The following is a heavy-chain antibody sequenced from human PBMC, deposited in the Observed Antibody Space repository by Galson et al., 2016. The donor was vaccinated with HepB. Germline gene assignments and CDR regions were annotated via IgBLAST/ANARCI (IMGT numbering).Heavy chain of an antibody. D-gene: IGHD1-14*01. V-gene: IGHV3-9*01. CDR3: VKATLASVTGRGAFDL. Sequence: SLRLSCAASGFVFHEFAIHWVRQVPGKGLQWVSGIGWNSGNSAYEDSVKGRFTISRDNGKSSLYLQMDSLRAEDTAVYYCVKATLASVTGRGAFDLWGQGTMVTVSS. J-gene: IGHJ3*01. CDR1: GFVFHEFA. CDR2: IGWNSGNS.